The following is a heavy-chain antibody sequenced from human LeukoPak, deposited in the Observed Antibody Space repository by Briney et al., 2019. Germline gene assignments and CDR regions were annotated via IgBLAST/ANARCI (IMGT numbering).Heavy chain of an antibody. CDR3: ASSGVAHYYYYMDV. CDR1: GYSINSFYY. Sequence: SETLSLTCAVSGYSINSFYYWGWIRQSAGKGLEWIGRIYTSGSTNYNPSLKSRVTMSVDTSKNQFSLKLSSVTAADTAVYYCASSGVAHYYYYMDVWGKGTTVTVSS. V-gene: IGHV4-4*07. CDR2: IYTSGST. J-gene: IGHJ6*03. D-gene: IGHD3-3*01.